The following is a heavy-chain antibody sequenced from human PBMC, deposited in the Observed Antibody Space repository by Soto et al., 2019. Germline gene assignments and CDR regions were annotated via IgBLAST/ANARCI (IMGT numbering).Heavy chain of an antibody. V-gene: IGHV1-69*13. Sequence: GASVKVSCKASGGTFSSYAISWVRQAPGQGLEWMGGIIPIFGTANYAQKFQGRVTITADESTSTAYMELSSLRSEDTAVYYCARCGSLRQPYGNYYYGMDVWGQGTTVTVSS. J-gene: IGHJ6*02. D-gene: IGHD2-21*01. CDR3: ARCGSLRQPYGNYYYGMDV. CDR2: IIPIFGTA. CDR1: GGTFSSYA.